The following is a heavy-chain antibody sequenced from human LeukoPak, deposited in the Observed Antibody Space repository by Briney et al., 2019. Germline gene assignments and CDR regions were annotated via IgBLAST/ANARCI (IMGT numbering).Heavy chain of an antibody. CDR3: ARAAGCCREDYFDY. Sequence: SETLSLTCTVSGGSISSGDYYWSWIRQPPGKGLEWIGYIYYSRSTYYNPSLKSRVTISVDTSKNQFSLKLSSVTAADTAVYYCARAAGCCREDYFDYWGQGTLVTVSS. V-gene: IGHV4-30-4*01. CDR2: IYYSRST. D-gene: IGHD2-15*01. CDR1: GGSISSGDYY. J-gene: IGHJ4*02.